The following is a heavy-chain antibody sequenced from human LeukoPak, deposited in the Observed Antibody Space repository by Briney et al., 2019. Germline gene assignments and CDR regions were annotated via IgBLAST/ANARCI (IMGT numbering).Heavy chain of an antibody. V-gene: IGHV1-2*02. CDR3: ARVSTFTGYYFDY. CDR1: GYTFTGYY. J-gene: IGHJ4*02. CDR2: INPNSGGT. D-gene: IGHD3-9*01. Sequence: ASVKVSCKASGYTFTGYYMHWVRQAPGQGLEWMGWINPNSGGTNYAQKLQGRVTMTTDTSASTAYMELRSLRSDDTAVYYCARVSTFTGYYFDYWGQGTLVTVSS.